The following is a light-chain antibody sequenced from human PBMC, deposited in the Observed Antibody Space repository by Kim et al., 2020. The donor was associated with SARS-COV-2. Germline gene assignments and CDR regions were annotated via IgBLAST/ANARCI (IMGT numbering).Light chain of an antibody. V-gene: IGKV4-1*01. CDR3: QQYYNTPYT. J-gene: IGKJ2*01. CDR1: QSVLYNSKNK. Sequence: DIVMTQSQDSLAVSLGERATINCKSSQSVLYNSKNKMAWYQQKPGQPPKLLIYWASTRESGVPDRFSGSGSGTDFTLTISSLQAEDVALYYCQQYYNTPYTFGQGTKLEI. CDR2: WAS.